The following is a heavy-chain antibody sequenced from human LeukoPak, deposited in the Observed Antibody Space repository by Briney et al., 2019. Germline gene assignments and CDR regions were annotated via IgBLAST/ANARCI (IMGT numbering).Heavy chain of an antibody. CDR3: AREALGYCSGGTCSTLDN. CDR2: ISWNSGTI. D-gene: IGHD2-15*01. CDR1: GVTLDDYA. Sequence: GGSLRLSCAASGVTLDDYAMHWVRHAPGKGLEWVSGISWNSGTIVYADSVKGRFTISRDNAKKSLYLQMNSLRAESTAVYYCAREALGYCSGGTCSTLDNWGQGTLVTVSS. V-gene: IGHV3-9*01. J-gene: IGHJ4*02.